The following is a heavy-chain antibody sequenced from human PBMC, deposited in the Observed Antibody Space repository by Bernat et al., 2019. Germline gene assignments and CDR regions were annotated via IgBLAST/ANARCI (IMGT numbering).Heavy chain of an antibody. J-gene: IGHJ3*02. CDR1: GFTFSSYS. V-gene: IGHV3-21*01. D-gene: IGHD6-19*01. CDR2: ISSSSSYI. Sequence: EVQLVESGGGLVKPGGSLRLSCAASGFTFSSYSMNWVRQAPGKGLEWVSSISSSSSYIYYADSVKGRFTISRDNAKNSLYLQMNSLRAEDTAVYYCARSPLRYSSGWYGFDAFDIWGQGTMVTVSS. CDR3: ARSPLRYSSGWYGFDAFDI.